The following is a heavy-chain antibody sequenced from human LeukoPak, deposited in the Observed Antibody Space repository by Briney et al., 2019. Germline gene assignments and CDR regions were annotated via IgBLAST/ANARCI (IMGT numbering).Heavy chain of an antibody. D-gene: IGHD1-20*01. CDR2: IPCDGSIK. J-gene: IGHJ3*01. CDR3: AKESGIAGASTFDL. V-gene: IGHV3-30*02. Sequence: GRSLRLSCAASGFTFGNYGMHWVRQAPGKGLEWVTFIPCDGSIKYYTDSVRGRFTISRDNSKNTLYLQMNSLREEDTAVYYCAKESGIAGASTFDLWGQGTLVTVSS. CDR1: GFTFGNYG.